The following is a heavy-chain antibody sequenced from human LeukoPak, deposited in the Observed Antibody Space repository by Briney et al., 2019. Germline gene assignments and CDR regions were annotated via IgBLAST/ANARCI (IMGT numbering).Heavy chain of an antibody. Sequence: PGGSLRLSCAASGFTFSSYSMNWVRQAPGKGLEWVSYISSSSSTIYYADSVKGRFTISRDNAKNSLYLQMNSLRDEDTAVYYCAREVDTAMATDYYYYYGMDVWGQGTTVTVSS. D-gene: IGHD5-18*01. J-gene: IGHJ6*02. CDR2: ISSSSSTI. CDR3: AREVDTAMATDYYYYYGMDV. V-gene: IGHV3-48*02. CDR1: GFTFSSYS.